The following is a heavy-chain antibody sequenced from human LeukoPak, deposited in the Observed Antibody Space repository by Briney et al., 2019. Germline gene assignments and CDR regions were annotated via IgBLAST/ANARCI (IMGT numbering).Heavy chain of an antibody. CDR1: GGSISSSSYY. J-gene: IGHJ4*02. CDR2: VHCSGST. CDR3: ASDRSGLSFCF. D-gene: IGHD3-22*01. Sequence: SETLSLTCTVSGGSISSSSYYWGWIRQPPGKGLEWIGSVHCSGSTYYNSSLQSRITISVDTSKNQFSLKLTSVTAADTAVYYCASDRSGLSFCFWGQGTLVTVSS. V-gene: IGHV4-39*01.